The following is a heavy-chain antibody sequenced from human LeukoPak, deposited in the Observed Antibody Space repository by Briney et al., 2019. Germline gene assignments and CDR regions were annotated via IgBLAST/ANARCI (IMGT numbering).Heavy chain of an antibody. CDR3: AKDPYYDFWSGYPNYFDY. Sequence: PGGSLRLSCAASGFTFSSYAMSWVRQAPGKGLEWVSAISGSGGSTYYADSVKGRFTISRDNSKNTLYLQMNSLRAEYTAVYYCAKDPYYDFWSGYPNYFDYWGQGTLVTVSS. CDR1: GFTFSSYA. V-gene: IGHV3-23*01. CDR2: ISGSGGST. D-gene: IGHD3-3*01. J-gene: IGHJ4*02.